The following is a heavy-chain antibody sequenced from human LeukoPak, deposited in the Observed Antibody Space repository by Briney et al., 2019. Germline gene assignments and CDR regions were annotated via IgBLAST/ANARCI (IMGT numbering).Heavy chain of an antibody. D-gene: IGHD6-13*01. V-gene: IGHV4-34*01. Sequence: GSLRLSCAASGFTFSSYGMSWIRQPPGKGPEWIGEINHSGSTNYNPSLKSRVTISVDTSKNQFSLKLSSVTAADTAVYYCARGLRQQLDYWGQGTLVTVSS. CDR3: ARGLRQQLDY. J-gene: IGHJ4*02. CDR1: GFTFSSYG. CDR2: INHSGST.